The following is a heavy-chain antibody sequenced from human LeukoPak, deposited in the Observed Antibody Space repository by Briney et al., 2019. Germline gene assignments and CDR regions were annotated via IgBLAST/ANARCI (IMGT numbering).Heavy chain of an antibody. CDR1: RFTFSSSW. J-gene: IGHJ6*02. CDR2: INGDGSTT. V-gene: IGHV3-74*01. Sequence: GGSLRLSCAASRFTFSSSWTHWARQAPGKGLVWVSHINGDGSTTNYAESVKGRFTVSRDNAKNTLYLQMNSLRAEDTAVYYCERGAVPAAMDVWGQGTTVTVSS. CDR3: ERGAVPAAMDV.